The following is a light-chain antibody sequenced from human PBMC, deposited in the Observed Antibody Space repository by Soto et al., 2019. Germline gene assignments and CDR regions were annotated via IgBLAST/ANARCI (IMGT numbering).Light chain of an antibody. CDR1: QSVSFSY. V-gene: IGKV3-20*01. Sequence: EIVLTQSPGTLSLSPGERATVSCWASQSVSFSYLAWYQQKPGQAPRLLIYGASSRAAGIPNRFSGSGSGTDFTLTISRLEPEDFAVYYCQQYGSSPGTFGQGTKLEIK. CDR3: QQYGSSPGT. CDR2: GAS. J-gene: IGKJ2*01.